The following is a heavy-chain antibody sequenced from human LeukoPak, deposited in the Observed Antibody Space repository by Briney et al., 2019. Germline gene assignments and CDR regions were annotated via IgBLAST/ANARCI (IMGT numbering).Heavy chain of an antibody. D-gene: IGHD3-10*01. J-gene: IGHJ6*03. CDR3: SRDHGVYGSGTNDNMYYYYMDV. Sequence: SETLSLTCTVSGGSISSYYWSWIRQPAGKGLEWIGRIYSSGSINYNPSLKSRVTISVDKSKNHFSLKLSTLTAADTAVYYCSRDHGVYGSGTNDNMYYYYMDVWGKGTTVTVSS. V-gene: IGHV4-4*07. CDR2: IYSSGSI. CDR1: GGSISSYY.